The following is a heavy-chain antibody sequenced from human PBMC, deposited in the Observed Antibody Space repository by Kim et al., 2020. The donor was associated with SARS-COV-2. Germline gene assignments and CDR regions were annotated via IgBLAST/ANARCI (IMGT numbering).Heavy chain of an antibody. CDR3: ASPGGGSYFGYFDY. J-gene: IGHJ4*02. CDR1: GFTFSSYA. Sequence: GGSLRLSCAASGFTFSSYAMHWVRQAPGKGLEWVAVISYDGSNKYYADSVKGRFTISRDNSKNTLYLQMNSLRAEDTAVYYCASPGGGSYFGYFDYWGQGTLVTVSS. V-gene: IGHV3-30*04. CDR2: ISYDGSNK. D-gene: IGHD1-26*01.